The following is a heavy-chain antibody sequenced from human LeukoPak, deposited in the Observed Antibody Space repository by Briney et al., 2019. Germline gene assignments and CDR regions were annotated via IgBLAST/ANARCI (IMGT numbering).Heavy chain of an antibody. D-gene: IGHD3-3*01. Sequence: SETLSLTCTVWGAHISNSSYLGVRIRMSRGGGVVWIGSIYFTETTYYNPPLKTRVRIFYNTPQNKFSLRLTSVTAADTAIYCSVRGKNFCMDSHCRGDYFASWGQGTLVCVSS. J-gene: IGHJ4*02. V-gene: IGHV4-39*01. CDR2: IYFTETT. CDR3: VRGKNFCMDSHCRGDYFAS. CDR1: GAHISNSSYL.